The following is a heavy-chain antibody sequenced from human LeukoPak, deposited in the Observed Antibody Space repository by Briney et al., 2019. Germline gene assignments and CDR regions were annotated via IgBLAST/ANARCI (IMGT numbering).Heavy chain of an antibody. J-gene: IGHJ6*03. D-gene: IGHD2-2*01. CDR1: GYTFTGYY. Sequence: ASVKVSCKASGYTFTGYYMHWVRQAPGQGLEWMGRINPNSGGTNYAQKFQGRVTMTRDTSISTAYMELSRLRSDDTAVYYCARDRGGSTSPYYYMDVWGKGTTVTVSS. V-gene: IGHV1-2*06. CDR3: ARDRGGSTSPYYYMDV. CDR2: INPNSGGT.